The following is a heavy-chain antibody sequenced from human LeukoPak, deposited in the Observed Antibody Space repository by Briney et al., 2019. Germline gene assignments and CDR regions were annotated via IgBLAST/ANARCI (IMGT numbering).Heavy chain of an antibody. D-gene: IGHD3-22*01. Sequence: PGGSLRLSCAASGFTFNKAWMSWVRQAPGKGLEWIGRIKSRTDGGTTDYAAPVKGRFTISRDDSKSMLYLQMNSLKNEDTAVYFCTPFYYDSSGYYEAIGYSYGKDVWGQGTTVTVSS. CDR3: TPFYYDSSGYYEAIGYSYGKDV. CDR2: IKSRTDGGTT. J-gene: IGHJ6*02. CDR1: GFTFNKAW. V-gene: IGHV3-15*01.